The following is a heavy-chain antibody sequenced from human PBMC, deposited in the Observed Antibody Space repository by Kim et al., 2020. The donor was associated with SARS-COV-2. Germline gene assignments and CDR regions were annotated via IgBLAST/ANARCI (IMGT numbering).Heavy chain of an antibody. J-gene: IGHJ6*02. CDR2: IWYDGSNK. D-gene: IGHD3-3*01. CDR3: ARDTGSQVFGVVYYYYGMDV. CDR1: GFTFSSYG. V-gene: IGHV3-33*01. Sequence: GGSLRLSCAASGFTFSSYGMHWVRQAPGKGLEWVAVIWYDGSNKYYADSVKGRFTISRDNSKNTLYLQMNSLRAEDTAVYYCARDTGSQVFGVVYYYYGMDVWGQGTTVTVSS.